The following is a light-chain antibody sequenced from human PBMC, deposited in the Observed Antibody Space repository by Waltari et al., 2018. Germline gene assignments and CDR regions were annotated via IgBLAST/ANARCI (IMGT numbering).Light chain of an antibody. Sequence: EIVLTQSPGTLSLSTGETATLSCRASQSVSSSYLAWYQQKPGQAPRVLIHGASNRATGIPDRFSGSGSGTDFTLTISRLEPEDFAVYYCQQYGSSPWTFGQGTKVEIK. CDR1: QSVSSSY. CDR2: GAS. CDR3: QQYGSSPWT. J-gene: IGKJ1*01. V-gene: IGKV3-20*01.